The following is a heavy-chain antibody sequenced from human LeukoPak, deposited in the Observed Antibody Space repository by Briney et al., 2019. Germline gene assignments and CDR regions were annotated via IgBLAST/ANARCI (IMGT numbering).Heavy chain of an antibody. CDR1: GGSISSSSYY. CDR2: IYHSGST. V-gene: IGHV4-39*07. Sequence: PSETLSLTCTVSGGSISSSSYYWGWIRQPPGKGLEWIGSIYHSGSTDYNPSLKSRVTISIDTSKNQFSLKLTSVTAADTAVYYCARDLVTVTKGFDIWGQGTMVSVSS. D-gene: IGHD4-17*01. CDR3: ARDLVTVTKGFDI. J-gene: IGHJ3*02.